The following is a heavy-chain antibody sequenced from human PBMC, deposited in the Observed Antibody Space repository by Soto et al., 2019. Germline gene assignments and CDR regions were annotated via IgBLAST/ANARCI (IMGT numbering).Heavy chain of an antibody. D-gene: IGHD5-18*01. CDR2: ISGSGGST. Sequence: GGSLRLSCAASGFTFSSYAMSWVRQAPGKGLEWVSAISGSGGSTYYADSVKGRFTISQANSKNTLYLQMNSLRAEDTAVYYCAKDPEDSYGRYYYYYMDVWGKGTTVTVSS. J-gene: IGHJ6*03. V-gene: IGHV3-23*01. CDR1: GFTFSSYA. CDR3: AKDPEDSYGRYYYYYMDV.